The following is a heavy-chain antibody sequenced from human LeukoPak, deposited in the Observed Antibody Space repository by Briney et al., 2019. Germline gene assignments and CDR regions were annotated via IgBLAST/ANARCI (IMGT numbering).Heavy chain of an antibody. Sequence: SGPALVKPTQTLTLTCTFSGFSLSTAGVRVSWIRQPPGKALEWLARIDWDDDTFYSTSLKTRLTISKDTSKNQVFLTMTNMDPVDTATYYCARIFHDSGSSPFDSWGQGTLVTVFS. D-gene: IGHD6-6*01. CDR1: GFSLSTAGVR. V-gene: IGHV2-70*04. CDR3: ARIFHDSGSSPFDS. CDR2: IDWDDDT. J-gene: IGHJ4*02.